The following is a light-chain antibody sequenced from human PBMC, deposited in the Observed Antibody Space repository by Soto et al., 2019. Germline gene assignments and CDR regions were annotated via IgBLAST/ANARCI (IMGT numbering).Light chain of an antibody. Sequence: QSALTQPASVSGSPGQSITISCTGTSSDVGSYNLVSWYQQLPGKAPKLIIFEVNERPSGISNRFSGSKSGNTASLTISELQGEDEAHYYCGSYAGSSIFVFGGGTKLTVL. CDR1: SSDVGSYNL. J-gene: IGLJ2*01. CDR3: GSYAGSSIFV. V-gene: IGLV2-23*02. CDR2: EVN.